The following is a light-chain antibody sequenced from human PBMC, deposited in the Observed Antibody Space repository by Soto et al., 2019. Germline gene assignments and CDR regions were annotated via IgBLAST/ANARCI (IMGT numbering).Light chain of an antibody. Sequence: EIVLTQSPDTLSLFPGERATLSCGASQSVSSTYLAWYQQKPGQAPRPLISAASSRATGTPDRFSGSGSGTDFTLTISRLEPEDFAVYYCQQYGSSRWTFGQGTKVDIK. J-gene: IGKJ1*01. CDR1: QSVSSTY. V-gene: IGKV3-20*01. CDR2: AAS. CDR3: QQYGSSRWT.